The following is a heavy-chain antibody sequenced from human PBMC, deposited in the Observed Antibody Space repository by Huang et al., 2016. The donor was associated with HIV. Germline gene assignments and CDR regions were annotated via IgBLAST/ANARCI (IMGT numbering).Heavy chain of an antibody. CDR1: GGSIRSSDYR. CDR2: IYYKGST. CDR3: ARHREGPVAYYSGWGSHLNYMDV. V-gene: IGHV4-39*01. J-gene: IGHJ6*03. Sequence: QLLLQESGPGLVKPSEALALTCAVSGGSIRSSDYRWGWIRQPPGKGLAWIGSIYYKGSTHCVPSLKSLVTIAVDTSKNLFFLNLTSMSAAETAVYYCARHREGPVAYYSGWGSHLNYMDVWGRGRTVVVSS. D-gene: IGHD3-10*01.